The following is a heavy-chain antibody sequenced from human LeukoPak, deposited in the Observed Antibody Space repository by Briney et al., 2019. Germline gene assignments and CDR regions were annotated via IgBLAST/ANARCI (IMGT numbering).Heavy chain of an antibody. D-gene: IGHD5-18*01. J-gene: IGHJ4*02. Sequence: AGSLRLSCAASGFTFSSYAMNWVRQAPGKGLEWVSYISSSGSTIYYADSVKGRFTISRDNAKNSLYLQMNSLRAEDTAVYYCARSQLNTQLWFTGESDFDYWGQGTLVTVSS. V-gene: IGHV3-48*03. CDR2: ISSSGSTI. CDR3: ARSQLNTQLWFTGESDFDY. CDR1: GFTFSSYA.